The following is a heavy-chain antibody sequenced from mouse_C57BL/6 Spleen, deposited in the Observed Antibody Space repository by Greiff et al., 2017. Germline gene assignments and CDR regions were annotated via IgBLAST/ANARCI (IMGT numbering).Heavy chain of an antibody. J-gene: IGHJ4*01. CDR1: SYAFSSYW. D-gene: IGHD2-5*01. CDR2: IYPGDGDT. Sequence: QVHVKQSGAELVKPGASVKISCKASSYAFSSYWMNWVKQRPGKGLEWIGQIYPGDGDTNYNGKFKGKATLTADKSSSTAYMQLSSLTSEDSAVYFCAGVYSNYAFYAMDYWGQGTSVTVSS. V-gene: IGHV1-80*01. CDR3: AGVYSNYAFYAMDY.